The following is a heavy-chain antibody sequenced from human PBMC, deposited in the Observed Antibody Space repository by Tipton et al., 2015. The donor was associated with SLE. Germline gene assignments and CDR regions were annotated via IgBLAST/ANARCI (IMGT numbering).Heavy chain of an antibody. CDR1: GGSLSGHY. V-gene: IGHV4-34*01. CDR2: SNDSGKT. CDR3: ARDKKGRSDFPSKYGLDV. J-gene: IGHJ4*02. D-gene: IGHD3/OR15-3a*01. Sequence: TLSLTCAVYGGSLSGHYWSWIRQTPGKGLECIGESNDSGKTNYNPALKSRATMSVDTSKNQFSLKLNSVTSADTALYYCARDKKGRSDFPSKYGLDVWGQGTLVTVSS.